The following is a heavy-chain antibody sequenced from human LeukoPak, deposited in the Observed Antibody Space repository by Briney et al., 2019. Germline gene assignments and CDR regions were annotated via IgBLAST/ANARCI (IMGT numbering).Heavy chain of an antibody. V-gene: IGHV4-59*01. J-gene: IGHJ6*03. D-gene: IGHD6-13*01. Sequence: SETLSLTCTVSGGSISSYYWSWIRQPPGKGLEWIGCIYYSGSTSYNPSLKSRVTISVDTSKNQFSLKLSSVTAADTAVYYSARIAAARDYYYYYYMDVWGKGTTVTVSS. CDR1: GGSISSYY. CDR3: ARIAAARDYYYYYYMDV. CDR2: IYYSGST.